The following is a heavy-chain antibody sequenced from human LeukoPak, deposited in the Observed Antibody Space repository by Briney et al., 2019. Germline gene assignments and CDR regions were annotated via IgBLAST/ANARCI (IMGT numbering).Heavy chain of an antibody. V-gene: IGHV1-69*13. D-gene: IGHD1-26*01. Sequence: SVKVSCKASGGTFISYAISWVRQAPGQGLEWMGGIIPIFGTANYAQKFQGRGTITADESTRTAYMELSSLRSEDTAVYYCARDSRLGIIVGATIFDYWGQGTLVTVSS. CDR2: IIPIFGTA. J-gene: IGHJ4*02. CDR3: ARDSRLGIIVGATIFDY. CDR1: GGTFISYA.